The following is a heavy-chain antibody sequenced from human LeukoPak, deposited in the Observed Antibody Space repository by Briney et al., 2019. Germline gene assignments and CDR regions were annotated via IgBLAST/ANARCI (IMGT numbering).Heavy chain of an antibody. Sequence: GGSLRLSCAASGFTFSSYAMHWVRQAPGKGLEWVAVISYDGSNKYYADSVKGRFTISRDNSKNTLYLQMNSLRAEDTAVYYCALGGYSSSSNYFDYWGQGTLVTVSS. CDR2: ISYDGSNK. CDR1: GFTFSSYA. CDR3: ALGGYSSSSNYFDY. V-gene: IGHV3-30-3*01. J-gene: IGHJ4*02. D-gene: IGHD6-6*01.